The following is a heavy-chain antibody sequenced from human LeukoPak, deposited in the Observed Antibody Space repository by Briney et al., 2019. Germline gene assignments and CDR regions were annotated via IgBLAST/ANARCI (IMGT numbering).Heavy chain of an antibody. D-gene: IGHD3-10*01. CDR2: ISAYNGNT. V-gene: IGHV1-18*01. Sequence: GASVKVSCKASGYTFTSYDINWVRQATGQGLEWMGWISAYNGNTNYAQKLQGRVTMTTDTSTSTAYMELRSLRSDDTAVYYCARRRDLDGSGNRVFDYWGQGTLVTVSS. CDR3: ARRRDLDGSGNRVFDY. J-gene: IGHJ4*02. CDR1: GYTFTSYD.